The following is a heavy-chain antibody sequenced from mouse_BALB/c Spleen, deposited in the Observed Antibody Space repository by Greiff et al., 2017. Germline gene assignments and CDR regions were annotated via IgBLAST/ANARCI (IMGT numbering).Heavy chain of an antibody. Sequence: DVKLVESGGGLVKPGGSLKLSCAASGFTFSDYYMYWVRQTPEKRLEWVATISDGGSYTYYPDSVKGRFTISRDNAKNNLYLQMSSLKSEDTAMYYCASNSLLRPSWFAYWGQGTLVTVSA. V-gene: IGHV5-4*02. J-gene: IGHJ3*01. CDR3: ASNSLLRPSWFAY. D-gene: IGHD1-2*01. CDR2: ISDGGSYT. CDR1: GFTFSDYY.